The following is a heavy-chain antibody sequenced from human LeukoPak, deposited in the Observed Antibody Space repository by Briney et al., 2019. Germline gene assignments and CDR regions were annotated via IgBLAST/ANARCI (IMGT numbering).Heavy chain of an antibody. CDR2: ILYDGSNQ. J-gene: IGHJ4*02. CDR1: GFTFNSYG. CDR3: AKDRTFYYDLSGYYLDY. D-gene: IGHD3-22*01. Sequence: GGSLRLSCAASGFTFNSYGMHWVRQAPGKGLEWVGFILYDGSNQHYADSAKGRFTISRDNSKNTVHLQMNSLRPEDTAVYYCAKDRTFYYDLSGYYLDYWGQGTLVTVSS. V-gene: IGHV3-30*02.